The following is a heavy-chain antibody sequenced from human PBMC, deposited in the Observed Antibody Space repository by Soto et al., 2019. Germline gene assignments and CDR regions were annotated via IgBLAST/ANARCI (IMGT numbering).Heavy chain of an antibody. CDR1: GFTFSDYY. CDR3: AREGYSSGLAYFDY. V-gene: IGHV3-11*06. CDR2: ISSSSSYT. D-gene: IGHD6-19*01. Sequence: GGSLRLSCAASGFTFSDYYMSWVRPAPGKGLEWVSYISSSSSYTNYADSVKGRFTISRDNAKNSLYLQMNSLRAEDTAVYYCAREGYSSGLAYFDYWDQGTQVTVSS. J-gene: IGHJ4*02.